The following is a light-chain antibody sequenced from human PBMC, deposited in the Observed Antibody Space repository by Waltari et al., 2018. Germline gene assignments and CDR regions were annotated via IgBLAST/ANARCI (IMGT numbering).Light chain of an antibody. CDR1: QTIDVW. CDR2: RAS. J-gene: IGKJ2*01. CDR3: QQYYHLYPYA. Sequence: DFQMTQSPSTLSASVGDRVTITCRASQTIDVWLAWYQHKAGKAPELLISRASDLQSGVPSRFSGSGSGTEFSLTINNLQPDDFATYYCQQYYHLYPYAFGQGT. V-gene: IGKV1-5*03.